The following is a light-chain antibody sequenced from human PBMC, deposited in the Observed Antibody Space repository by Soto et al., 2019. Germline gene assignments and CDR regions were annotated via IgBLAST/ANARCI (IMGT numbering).Light chain of an antibody. CDR2: EVS. J-gene: IGLJ7*01. V-gene: IGLV2-23*02. Sequence: QSALTQPASVSGSPGPSITSSCTGTSSDVGSHNLVSWYQHHPGQAPKLMIYEVSKRPLGVSARFSASKSGNTASLTISGLQAEDEAEYYCCSDGGSRAVFGGGTPLTVL. CDR1: SSDVGSHNL. CDR3: CSDGGSRAV.